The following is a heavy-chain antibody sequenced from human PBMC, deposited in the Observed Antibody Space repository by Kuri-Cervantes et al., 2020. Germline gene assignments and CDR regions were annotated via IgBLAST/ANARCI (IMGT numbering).Heavy chain of an antibody. CDR2: INPNSGGT. CDR1: GYTFTGYY. D-gene: IGHD1-26*01. V-gene: IGHV1-2*02. CDR3: ARDQYRYSGSYRDFDY. J-gene: IGHJ4*02. Sequence: ASVKVSCKASGYTFTGYYMHWVRQAPGQGLEWMGWINPNSGGTNYAQEFQGRVTMTRDTSISTAYMELSRLRSDDTAVYYCARDQYRYSGSYRDFDYWGQGTLVTVSS.